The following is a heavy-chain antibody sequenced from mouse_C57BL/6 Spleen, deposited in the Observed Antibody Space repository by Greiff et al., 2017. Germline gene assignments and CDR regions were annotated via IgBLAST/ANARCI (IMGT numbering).Heavy chain of an antibody. CDR1: GYSFTDYN. CDR2: INPNYGTT. D-gene: IGHD2-4*01. J-gene: IGHJ1*03. V-gene: IGHV1-39*01. Sequence: EVQLQQSGPELVKPGASVKISCKASGYSFTDYNMNWVKQSNGKSLEWIGVINPNYGTTSYNQKFKGKATLTVDQSSSPAYMQLHSLTSEVSAVYYCAKGDYDVGYFDVWGTGTTVTVSS. CDR3: AKGDYDVGYFDV.